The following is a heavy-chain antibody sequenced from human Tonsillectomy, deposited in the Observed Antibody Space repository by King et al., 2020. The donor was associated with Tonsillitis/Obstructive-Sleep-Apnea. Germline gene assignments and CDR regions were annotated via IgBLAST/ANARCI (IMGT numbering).Heavy chain of an antibody. V-gene: IGHV4-39*01. CDR2: IFYSGST. Sequence: LQLQESGPGLVKPSETLSLTCTVSGGSISSSSYYWGWIRQPPGKGLEWLGSIFYSGSTYYNPSLKSRVTTSVDTSKNQFSLKLSSVTAADTAVYYCARHAGGGAFYFFDYWGQGTLVTVSS. D-gene: IGHD3-16*01. J-gene: IGHJ4*02. CDR1: GGSISSSSYY. CDR3: ARHAGGGAFYFFDY.